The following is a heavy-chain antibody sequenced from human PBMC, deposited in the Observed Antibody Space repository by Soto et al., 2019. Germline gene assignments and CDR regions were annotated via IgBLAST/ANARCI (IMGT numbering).Heavy chain of an antibody. CDR2: IYYSGST. Sequence: QVQLQESGPGLVKPSDTLSLTCAVSGYSISSSNWWGWIRQPPGKGLEWIGYIYYSGSTYYNASLRSRVTMAVDTSKNQFSLKRSSVTAVDTAVYYCARTLQDYGMDVWGQGTTVTVSS. CDR3: ARTLQDYGMDV. CDR1: GYSISSSNW. V-gene: IGHV4-28*01. J-gene: IGHJ6*02.